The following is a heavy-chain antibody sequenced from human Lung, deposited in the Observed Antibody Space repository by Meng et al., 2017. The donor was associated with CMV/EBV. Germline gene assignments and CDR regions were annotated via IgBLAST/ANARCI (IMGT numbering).Heavy chain of an antibody. V-gene: IGHV2-5*02. CDR3: ALFTGSWFDP. J-gene: IGHJ5*02. CDR1: GVSISTSKVG. Sequence: HSPWKESGPTPEKPTLTPTMTCTFAGVSISTSKVGVGWTRQPPGKALEWLAVIYWDDDKRYSPSLKSRLTITKDTSKNQVVLTLTNMDPVDTATYYCALFTGSWFDPWGQGTLVTVSS. CDR2: IYWDDDK. D-gene: IGHD1-14*01.